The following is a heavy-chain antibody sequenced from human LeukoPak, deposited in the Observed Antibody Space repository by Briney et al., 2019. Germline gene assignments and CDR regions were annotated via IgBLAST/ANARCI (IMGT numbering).Heavy chain of an antibody. CDR3: TRGEGWWLREGSFDY. CDR2: IRSKAYGGTT. V-gene: IGHV3-49*03. D-gene: IGHD5-12*01. CDR1: GFTFGDYA. J-gene: IGHJ4*02. Sequence: PGGSLRLSCTASGFTFGDYAMSWFRQAPGKGLEWVGFIRSKAYGGTTEYAASVKGRFTISRDDSKSIAYLQMNSPKTEDTAVYYCTRGEGWWLREGSFDYWGQGTLVTVSS.